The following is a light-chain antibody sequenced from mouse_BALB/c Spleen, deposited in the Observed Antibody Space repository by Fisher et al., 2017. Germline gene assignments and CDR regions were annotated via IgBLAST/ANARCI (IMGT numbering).Light chain of an antibody. V-gene: IGKV4-68*01. J-gene: IGKJ5*01. Sequence: IVLTQTTAIMSASLGEKVTMTCSASSSVSYMYWYQQKPRSSPKLWIYDTSKLASGVPGRFSGSGSGNSYSLTISSMEAEDAATYYCQQWSSNPLTFGAGTKLELK. CDR2: DTS. CDR1: SSVSY. CDR3: QQWSSNPLT.